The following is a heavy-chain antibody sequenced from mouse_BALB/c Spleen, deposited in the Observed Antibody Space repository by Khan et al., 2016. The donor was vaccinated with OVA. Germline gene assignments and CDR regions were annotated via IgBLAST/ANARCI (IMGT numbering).Heavy chain of an antibody. J-gene: IGHJ2*01. CDR3: TRSDSGTVFDY. CDR2: IYPGYVNT. V-gene: IGHV1S56*01. D-gene: IGHD4-1*01. CDR1: GYTFKSYY. Sequence: VQLQESGPELVKPGASVRISCKASGYTFKSYYIHWVKQRPGQGLEWIGWIYPGYVNTEYNEKFKGKATLTADKSSSTAYMQLSSLTSEDSAVYFCTRSDSGTVFDYWGQGTTLTGSS.